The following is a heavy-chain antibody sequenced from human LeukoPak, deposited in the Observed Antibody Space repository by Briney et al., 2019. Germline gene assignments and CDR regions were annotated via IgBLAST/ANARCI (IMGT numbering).Heavy chain of an antibody. D-gene: IGHD6-13*01. Sequence: EASVKVSCKASGYTFTGYYMHWVRQAPGQGLEWMGWINPNSGGTNYAQKFQGRVTMTRDTSISTAYMELSRLRSDDTAVYYCARGYIRDSSSWFSYWGQGTLVTVSS. CDR1: GYTFTGYY. V-gene: IGHV1-2*02. CDR2: INPNSGGT. J-gene: IGHJ4*02. CDR3: ARGYIRDSSSWFSY.